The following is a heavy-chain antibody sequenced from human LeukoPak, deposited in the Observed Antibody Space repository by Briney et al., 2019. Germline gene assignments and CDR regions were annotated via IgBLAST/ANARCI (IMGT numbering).Heavy chain of an antibody. J-gene: IGHJ4*02. V-gene: IGHV5-51*01. CDR3: ARQDKEMSTSFDY. CDR2: IYPGDSES. Sequence: GESLKISCKGSGYSFTSYWIGWVRQMPGKGLDWMGIIYPGDSESRYSASCQGQVTLSVDKSISTAYLQWSSLKASGTAMYHCARQDKEMSTSFDYWGQGTLVTVSS. D-gene: IGHD5-24*01. CDR1: GYSFTSYW.